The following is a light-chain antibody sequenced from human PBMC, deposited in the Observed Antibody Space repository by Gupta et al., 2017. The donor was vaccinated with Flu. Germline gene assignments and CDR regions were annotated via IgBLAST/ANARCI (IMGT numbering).Light chain of an antibody. J-gene: IGLJ3*02. Sequence: QSVLTQPPSVSRAPGHRVIISCTGSSSNNWVGYDVHWHQHLPGTAPQLLIYGSPNRPSGVPYRFPGSRSATSASLANPGLQAEDEADYYCQSYETSLSAWVFGGRNKLTVL. CDR1: SSNNWVGYD. CDR2: GSP. V-gene: IGLV1-40*01. CDR3: QSYETSLSAWV.